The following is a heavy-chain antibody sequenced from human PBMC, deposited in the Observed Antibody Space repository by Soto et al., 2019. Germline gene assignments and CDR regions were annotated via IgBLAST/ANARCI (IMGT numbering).Heavy chain of an antibody. CDR2: ISSSGGST. Sequence: EVQLLESGGGSVQPGGSLRLSCAASGFTYAMSWVRQAPGKGLEWVSGISSSGGSTYYADSVKGRFTISRDNSKNTLYLQMNSLRAEDTAVYYCAKDGVYGSGRPYYFDFWGQGTLVTVSS. D-gene: IGHD6-19*01. V-gene: IGHV3-23*01. CDR3: AKDGVYGSGRPYYFDF. J-gene: IGHJ4*02. CDR1: GFTYA.